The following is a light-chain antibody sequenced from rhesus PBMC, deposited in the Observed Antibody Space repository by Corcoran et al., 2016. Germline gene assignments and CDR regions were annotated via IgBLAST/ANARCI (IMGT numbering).Light chain of an antibody. J-gene: IGKJ2*01. CDR1: QSVSSY. Sequence: TQSPATLSLSPGERATLSCRASQSVSSYLAWYQQAPGQAPRLLLYGAYSMATGIPERFSGSGSGTDVTLTISSLEPEGVGVYHCYQHSSGYTFGQGTKVEIK. CDR3: YQHSSGYT. V-gene: IGKV3-10*01. CDR2: GAY.